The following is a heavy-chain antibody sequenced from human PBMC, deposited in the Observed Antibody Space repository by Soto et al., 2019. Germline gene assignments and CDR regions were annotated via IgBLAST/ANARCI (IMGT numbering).Heavy chain of an antibody. J-gene: IGHJ6*02. D-gene: IGHD1-26*01. Sequence: VQLVESGGGVVQPGRSLRLSCAASGFTFSSYAMHWVRQAPGKGLEWVAVISYDGSNKYYADSVKGRFTISRDNSKNTLYLQMNGLRAEDTAVYYCARVGSGGELHLVYYYGMDVWGQGTTVTVSS. CDR2: ISYDGSNK. CDR1: GFTFSSYA. V-gene: IGHV3-30-3*01. CDR3: ARVGSGGELHLVYYYGMDV.